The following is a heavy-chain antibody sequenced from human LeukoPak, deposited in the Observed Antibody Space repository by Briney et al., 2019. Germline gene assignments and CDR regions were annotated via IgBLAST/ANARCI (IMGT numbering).Heavy chain of an antibody. V-gene: IGHV3-48*03. D-gene: IGHD4-17*01. Sequence: GGSLRLSCAASGFTFSSYEMNWVRQAPGKGLEWVSYISSSGSTIYYADSVKGRFTISRDNAKNSLYLQMNSLRAEDTAVYYCARDYVDGAYYYYSMDVWGQGTTVTVSS. J-gene: IGHJ6*02. CDR3: ARDYVDGAYYYYSMDV. CDR1: GFTFSSYE. CDR2: ISSSGSTI.